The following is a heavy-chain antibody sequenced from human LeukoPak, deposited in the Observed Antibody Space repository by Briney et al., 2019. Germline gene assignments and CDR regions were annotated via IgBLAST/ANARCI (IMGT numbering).Heavy chain of an antibody. V-gene: IGHV3-23*01. CDR3: AKDPQVLRYFDWFLGFDP. D-gene: IGHD3-9*01. CDR1: GFTFSSYA. CDR2: ISGSGGST. Sequence: GGSLRLSCAASGFTFSSYAMSWVRQAPGKGLEWVSAISGSGGSTYYADSAKGRFTISRDNSKNTLYLQMNSLRAEDTAVYYCAKDPQVLRYFDWFLGFDPWGQGTLVTVSS. J-gene: IGHJ5*02.